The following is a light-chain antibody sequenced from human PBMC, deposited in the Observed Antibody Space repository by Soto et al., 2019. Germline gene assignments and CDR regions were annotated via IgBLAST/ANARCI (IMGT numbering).Light chain of an antibody. V-gene: IGKV3-20*01. Sequence: EIVLTQSPGTLSLSPGERATLSCRASQSVSSSYLAWYQQKPGQAPRLLIYGASSRATGIPDRFSGSGSGTDFPLTMSRLEPEDFAVYYCQQYGSSVFTFGPGTKVDIK. CDR3: QQYGSSVFT. CDR2: GAS. CDR1: QSVSSSY. J-gene: IGKJ3*01.